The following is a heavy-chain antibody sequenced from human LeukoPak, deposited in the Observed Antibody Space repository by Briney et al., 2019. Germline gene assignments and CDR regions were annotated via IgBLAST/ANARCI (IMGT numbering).Heavy chain of an antibody. CDR3: AKGYSSGWYAFDS. J-gene: IGHJ4*02. CDR2: IHGAT. CDR1: GFPFSTYA. Sequence: GGSLRLSCAASGFPFSTYAMGWVRQAPGKGLECVSTIHGATYYADSVRGRFTISKDNSKNTLYLQMTSLRADDTALYYCAKGYSSGWYAFDSWGQGTLVTVSS. V-gene: IGHV3-23*01. D-gene: IGHD6-19*01.